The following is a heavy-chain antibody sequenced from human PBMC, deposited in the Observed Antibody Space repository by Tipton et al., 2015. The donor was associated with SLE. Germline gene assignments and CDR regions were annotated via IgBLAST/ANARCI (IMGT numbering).Heavy chain of an antibody. CDR1: GGSISSYY. CDR2: IYYSGST. V-gene: IGHV4-59*01. J-gene: IGHJ4*02. CDR3: ARVSGLGNYAHADY. Sequence: TLSLTCTVSGGSISSYYWSWIRQPPGKGLEWIGYIYYSGSTNYNPSLNSRVTISVDTSKNQFSLKLSSVTAADTAVYYCARVSGLGNYAHADYWGQGTLVTVSS. D-gene: IGHD3-16*01.